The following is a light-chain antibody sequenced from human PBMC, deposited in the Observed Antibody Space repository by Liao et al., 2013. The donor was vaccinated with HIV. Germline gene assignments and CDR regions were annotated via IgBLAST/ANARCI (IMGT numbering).Light chain of an antibody. CDR1: NIGTKS. Sequence: SYVLTQPPSVSVAPGQTARITCGGNNIGTKSVQWYRQKPGQAPVVVIYYDSDRPSGIPERFSGSSSGTTVTLTISGAQVEDEADYYCYSAADNIEVFGGGTKLTVL. CDR2: YDS. CDR3: YSAADNIEV. V-gene: IGLV3-21*01. J-gene: IGLJ3*02.